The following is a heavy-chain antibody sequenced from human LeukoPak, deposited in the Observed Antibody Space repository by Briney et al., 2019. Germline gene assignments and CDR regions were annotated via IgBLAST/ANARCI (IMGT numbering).Heavy chain of an antibody. J-gene: IGHJ4*02. D-gene: IGHD3-9*01. V-gene: IGHV3-23*01. CDR2: ISGGGTNT. Sequence: GGSLRLSCAASGFTFSSYAMTWVRQAPGKGLEWVSGISGGGTNTHYADSVKGRFTISRDNSKNTLYQQMNSLRREDTAVYYCAKDRDMTDFGYWGQGTLVTVSS. CDR1: GFTFSSYA. CDR3: AKDRDMTDFGY.